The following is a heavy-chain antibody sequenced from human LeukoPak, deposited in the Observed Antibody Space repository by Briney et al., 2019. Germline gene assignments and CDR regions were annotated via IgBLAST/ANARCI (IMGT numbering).Heavy chain of an antibody. CDR3: ARDLCGGSCQNWFDP. Sequence: SETLSLTCTVSGGSISSSSYYWGWIRQPPGKGLEWIGSIYYSGSTYYNPSLKSRVTISVDTSKNQFSLKLSSVTAADTAVYYCARDLCGGSCQNWFDPWGQGTLVTVSS. CDR2: IYYSGST. J-gene: IGHJ5*02. V-gene: IGHV4-39*07. D-gene: IGHD2-15*01. CDR1: GGSISSSSYY.